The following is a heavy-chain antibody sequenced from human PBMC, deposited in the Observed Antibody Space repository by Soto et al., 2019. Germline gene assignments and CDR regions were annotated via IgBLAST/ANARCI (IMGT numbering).Heavy chain of an antibody. J-gene: IGHJ4*02. CDR3: ASSAVGVKPTVRFLEWLLYGAFDY. D-gene: IGHD3-3*01. V-gene: IGHV1-3*01. CDR2: INAGNGNT. Sequence: QVQLVQSGAEVKKPGASVKVSCKASGYTFTSYAMHWVRQAPGQRLEWMGWINAGNGNTKYSQKFQGRVTITRDTSASTAYMELSSLRSEDTAVYYCASSAVGVKPTVRFLEWLLYGAFDYWGQGTLVTVSS. CDR1: GYTFTSYA.